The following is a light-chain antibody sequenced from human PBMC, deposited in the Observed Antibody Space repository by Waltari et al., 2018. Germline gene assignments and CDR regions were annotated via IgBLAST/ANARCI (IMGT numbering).Light chain of an antibody. V-gene: IGKV1-9*01. CDR1: QDISSY. CDR3: QQLNSYPS. Sequence: IQLTQSPSSLSASVGDRVTIDCRASQDISSYLAWYQQKPRTAPKLLIYAASTLPSGVPSRFSGSGSGTDFTLTISSLQPEDFATYYCQQLNSYPSFGGGTKVEIK. CDR2: AAS. J-gene: IGKJ4*01.